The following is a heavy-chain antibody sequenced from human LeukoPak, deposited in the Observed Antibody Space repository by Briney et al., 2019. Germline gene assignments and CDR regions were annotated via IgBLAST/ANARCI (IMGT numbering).Heavy chain of an antibody. CDR2: IYVSGST. CDR1: GGSIGTYY. CDR3: ARHIVGGIEDMDV. D-gene: IGHD1-26*01. V-gene: IGHV4-59*08. J-gene: IGHJ6*03. Sequence: SETLSLTCIVSGGSIGTYYWSWIRQSPGKGLEWIGYIYVSGSTRYNPYLQSRGTISVDTSRNQFFLKMRSAPAADTAVYYCARHIVGGIEDMDVWGTGTKVTVSS.